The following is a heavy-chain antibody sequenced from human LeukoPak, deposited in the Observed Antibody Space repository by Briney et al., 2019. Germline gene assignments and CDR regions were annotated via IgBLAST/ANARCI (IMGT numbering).Heavy chain of an antibody. CDR3: VQFELDY. Sequence: DSVTVSCKTSGYSFTSQDMHWVGQAPGQSLEWMGCINPGNGDTKYSQAFQGRVTITRDTSATTAYMELSSLRSDDTAVYYCVQFELDYWGQGTLVTVSS. J-gene: IGHJ4*02. D-gene: IGHD1-7*01. V-gene: IGHV1-3*01. CDR2: INPGNGDT. CDR1: GYSFTSQD.